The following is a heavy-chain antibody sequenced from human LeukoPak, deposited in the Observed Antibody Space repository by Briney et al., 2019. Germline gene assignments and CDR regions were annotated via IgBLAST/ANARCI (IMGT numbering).Heavy chain of an antibody. J-gene: IGHJ4*02. CDR2: IYSGGST. V-gene: IGHV3-53*01. CDR1: GFTVSSNY. Sequence: GGSLRLSCAASGFTVSSNYMSWVRQAPGKRLEWVSVIYSGGSTYYADSVKGRFTISRDNSKNTLYLQMNSLRAEDTAVYYCARVAGWIYYFDYWGQGTLVTVSS. D-gene: IGHD2-2*03. CDR3: ARVAGWIYYFDY.